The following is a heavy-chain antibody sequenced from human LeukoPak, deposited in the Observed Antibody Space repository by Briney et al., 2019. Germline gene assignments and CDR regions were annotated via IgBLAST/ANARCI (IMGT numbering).Heavy chain of an antibody. Sequence: PSETLSLTCTVSGGPIFSSPFYWGWIRQPPGKGLEWIASVYYNGITYYNPSLKSRVTISVDTSKNQFALKVTSVTAADTAIYYCVRLMTTVATWGQGTLVTVSS. D-gene: IGHD4-11*01. CDR2: VYYNGIT. J-gene: IGHJ4*02. CDR1: GGPIFSSPFY. CDR3: VRLMTTVAT. V-gene: IGHV4-39*01.